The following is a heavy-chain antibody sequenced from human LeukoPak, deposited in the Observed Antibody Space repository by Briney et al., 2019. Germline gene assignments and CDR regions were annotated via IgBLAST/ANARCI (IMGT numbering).Heavy chain of an antibody. V-gene: IGHV3-23*01. CDR2: ISGSGDST. Sequence: GGSLRLSCLASGFTFSNTWMSWVRQAPGKGLEWVSAISGSGDSTYYGDSVKGRFTISRDNSKNTLYLQMNSLRAEDTAVYYCAKTRPLDSSSWSHGDYWGQGTLVTVSS. CDR3: AKTRPLDSSSWSHGDY. J-gene: IGHJ4*02. D-gene: IGHD6-13*01. CDR1: GFTFSNTW.